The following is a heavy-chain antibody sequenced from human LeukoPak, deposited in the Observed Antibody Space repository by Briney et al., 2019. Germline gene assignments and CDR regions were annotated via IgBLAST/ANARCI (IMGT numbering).Heavy chain of an antibody. CDR1: GFTFSSYS. J-gene: IGHJ4*02. D-gene: IGHD1-26*01. CDR3: AGAAQGRGATEPIDY. V-gene: IGHV3-21*01. CDR2: ISSSSSYI. Sequence: GGSLRLSCAASGFTFSSYSMNWVRQAPGKGLEWVSSISSSSSYIYYADSVKGRFTISRDNAKNSLYLQMNSLRAEDTAVYYCAGAAQGRGATEPIDYWGQGTLVTVSS.